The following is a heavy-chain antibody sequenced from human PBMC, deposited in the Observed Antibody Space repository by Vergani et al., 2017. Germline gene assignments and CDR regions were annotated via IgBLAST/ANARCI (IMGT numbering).Heavy chain of an antibody. CDR2: IKNNGGST. V-gene: IGHV3-23*01. CDR3: AKVCGSTSCPYGGGAFDV. CDR1: GFTFNSYA. J-gene: IGHJ3*01. Sequence: QLLESGGGLIQPGGSLRLSCAASGFTFNSYAMTWVRQAPGKGMEWVSGIKNNGGSTYYADSVKGRFTISRDNSKNTLYLQMNDLRAEDTATYYCAKVCGSTSCPYGGGAFDVWGHGTMVTVSS. D-gene: IGHD2-2*01.